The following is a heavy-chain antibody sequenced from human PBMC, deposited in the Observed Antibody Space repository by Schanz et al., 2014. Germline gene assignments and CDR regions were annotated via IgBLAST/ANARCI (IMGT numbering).Heavy chain of an antibody. D-gene: IGHD1-26*01. Sequence: VQLAESGGGLVQPGGSLRLSCAASGFVFGDYYMTWIRQAPGKGLEWLSYISDSGTYTNYADSVKGRFTIFRDNSKNTLYLQMNSLRAEDTAVYYCARNRGSGGQNWYFDLWGRGTLVTVSS. J-gene: IGHJ2*01. CDR3: ARNRGSGGQNWYFDL. CDR1: GFVFGDYY. V-gene: IGHV3-11*05. CDR2: ISDSGTYT.